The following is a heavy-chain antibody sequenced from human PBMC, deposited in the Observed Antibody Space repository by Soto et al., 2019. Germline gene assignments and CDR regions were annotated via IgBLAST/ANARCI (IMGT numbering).Heavy chain of an antibody. CDR3: ARRFTDAGSGSYYPVDY. J-gene: IGHJ4*02. CDR1: GYTFTSYG. Sequence: QVQLVQSGAEVKKPGASVKVSCKASGYTFTSYGISWVRQAPGQGLEWMGWISAYNGNTNYAQKLQGRVTMTTDTSTSRAYMELRSLRSDDTAVYYCARRFTDAGSGSYYPVDYWGQGTLVTVSS. CDR2: ISAYNGNT. D-gene: IGHD3-10*01. V-gene: IGHV1-18*01.